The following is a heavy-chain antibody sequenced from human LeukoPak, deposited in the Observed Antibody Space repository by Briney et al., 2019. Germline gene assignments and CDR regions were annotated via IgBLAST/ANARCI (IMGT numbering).Heavy chain of an antibody. V-gene: IGHV3-7*01. D-gene: IGHD3-9*01. CDR3: ARDKADYYDILTGYWYYFDY. J-gene: IGHJ4*02. CDR2: IKQDGSEK. CDR1: GFTFSSYG. Sequence: GGSLRLSCAASGFTFSSYGMHWVRQAPGKGLEWVANIKQDGSEKYYVDSVKGRFTISRDNAKNSLYLQMNSLRAEDTAVYYCARDKADYYDILTGYWYYFDYWGQGTLVTVSS.